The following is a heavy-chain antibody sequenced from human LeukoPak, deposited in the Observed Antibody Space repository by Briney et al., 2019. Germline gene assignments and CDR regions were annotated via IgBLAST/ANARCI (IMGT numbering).Heavy chain of an antibody. D-gene: IGHD2-15*01. V-gene: IGHV4-59*01. CDR1: GGSISSYY. CDR3: ARGVAPGYFDY. J-gene: IGHJ4*02. CDR2: IYYSGST. Sequence: SETLSLTCTVSGGSISSYYWSWIRQPPGKGLEWIGYIYYSGSTNYNPSLKSRVTISVDTSKNQFSLKLSSVTAADTAVYYCARGVAPGYFDYWGQGTLDTVSS.